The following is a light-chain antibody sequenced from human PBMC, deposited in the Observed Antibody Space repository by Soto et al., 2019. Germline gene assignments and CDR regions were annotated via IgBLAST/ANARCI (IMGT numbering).Light chain of an antibody. CDR1: QSVSSY. Sequence: EIVLTQSPATLSLSPGERATLSCRASQSVSSYLAWYQWKPGQAPRLLIYDASNMATGIPARFSGSGSGTDFTLTISSLEPEDFAVYYCQQRSNWPLTFGGGTKVEIK. CDR3: QQRSNWPLT. CDR2: DAS. V-gene: IGKV3-11*01. J-gene: IGKJ4*01.